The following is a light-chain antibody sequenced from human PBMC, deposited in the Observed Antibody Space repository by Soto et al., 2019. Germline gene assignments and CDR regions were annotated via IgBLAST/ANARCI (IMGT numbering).Light chain of an antibody. Sequence: EIVLTQSPATLSLSPGERATLSCRASQSVGSYLAWYRQKPGQAPRLLIYDAFNRAAGIPARFSGSGSGTDFTLTITSLEPEDFAVYYCQQRSNWPLTFGGGTKVDIK. V-gene: IGKV3-11*01. CDR3: QQRSNWPLT. CDR1: QSVGSY. J-gene: IGKJ4*01. CDR2: DAF.